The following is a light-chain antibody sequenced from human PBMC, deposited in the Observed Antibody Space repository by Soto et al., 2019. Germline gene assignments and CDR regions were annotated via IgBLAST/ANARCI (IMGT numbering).Light chain of an antibody. CDR2: WAS. J-gene: IGKJ2*01. CDR3: HQFYSTPYT. CDR1: QNILYSSNNNNY. Sequence: DIVMTQSPDSLAVSLGVRAAINCKSSQNILYSSNNNNYLAWYQQKPGQPPRLLIYWASTREFEVPDRFSGSVSGTDFTLAISSLQAEDVAVYYCHQFYSTPYTFGQGTKLEIK. V-gene: IGKV4-1*01.